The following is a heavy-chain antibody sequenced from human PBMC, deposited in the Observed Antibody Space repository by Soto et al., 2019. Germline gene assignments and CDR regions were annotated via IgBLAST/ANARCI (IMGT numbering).Heavy chain of an antibody. J-gene: IGHJ4*02. V-gene: IGHV3-33*01. CDR2: IWYDRSNK. Sequence: QVQLVESGGGVVQPGRSLRLSCAASGFTFSSYGMHWVRQAPGKGLEWVAVIWYDRSNKYYADSVKGRFTISRDNSKNTLYLQMNSLRAEDTAVYYCARENYDSSGYYEDWGQGTLVTVSS. CDR3: ARENYDSSGYYED. D-gene: IGHD3-22*01. CDR1: GFTFSSYG.